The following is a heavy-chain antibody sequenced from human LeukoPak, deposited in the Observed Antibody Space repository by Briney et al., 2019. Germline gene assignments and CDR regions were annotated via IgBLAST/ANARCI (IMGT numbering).Heavy chain of an antibody. V-gene: IGHV4-61*02. J-gene: IGHJ4*02. Sequence: SETLSLTCTVSGVSISYATYQWTWIRQSAGKGLEWIGLISKSATTNYNPSHKSRVTISIDTTKNQFSLKLTSVTAADTAVYYCARLLGPLDYVWGSSRSKWGQGTLVTVSS. CDR2: ISKSATT. CDR3: ARLLGPLDYVWGSSRSK. CDR1: GVSISYATYQ. D-gene: IGHD3-16*02.